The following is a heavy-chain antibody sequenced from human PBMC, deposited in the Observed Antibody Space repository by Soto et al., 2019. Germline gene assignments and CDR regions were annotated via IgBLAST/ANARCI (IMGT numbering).Heavy chain of an antibody. V-gene: IGHV3-23*01. CDR1: GFTFSSYA. CDR2: ISGSGGST. J-gene: IGHJ6*03. Sequence: EVQLLESGGGLVQPGGSLRLSCEASGFTFSSYAMSWVPQAPGKGLEWISAISGSGGSTYYADSVKGRFTISRDNSKNTLYLQMNSLRAEDTAVYYCAKDLNSSSWSRYYYYYMDVWGKGTTVTVSS. CDR3: AKDLNSSSWSRYYYYYMDV. D-gene: IGHD6-13*01.